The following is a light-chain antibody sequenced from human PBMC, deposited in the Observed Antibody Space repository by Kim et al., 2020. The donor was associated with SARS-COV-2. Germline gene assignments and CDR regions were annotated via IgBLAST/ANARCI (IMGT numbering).Light chain of an antibody. CDR2: DAS. V-gene: IGKV3-15*01. CDR3: QQYNKWPPRYT. J-gene: IGKJ2*01. CDR1: QSVSSD. Sequence: EIVMTQSPATLSVSPGERATLSCRASQSVSSDLAWYQQKPGQPPRLLIYDASTRATGIPARFSGSGSGTEFTLTISSLQSEDFAAYYCQQYNKWPPRYTFGQGTKLEIK.